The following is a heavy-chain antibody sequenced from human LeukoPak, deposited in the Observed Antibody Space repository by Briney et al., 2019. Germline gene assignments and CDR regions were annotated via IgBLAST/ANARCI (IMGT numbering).Heavy chain of an antibody. Sequence: GGSLRLSCLASGFTFSDFAMNWVRQAPGKGPEWVSQIGGAGVDTYYADSVKGRFTITRDNSKSTLYLQLTNLRADDAAVYFCAKDMIKMNGVFDPSDILGQGTMVTVS. D-gene: IGHD3-22*01. V-gene: IGHV3-23*01. CDR2: IGGAGVDT. CDR1: GFTFSDFA. CDR3: AKDMIKMNGVFDPSDI. J-gene: IGHJ3*02.